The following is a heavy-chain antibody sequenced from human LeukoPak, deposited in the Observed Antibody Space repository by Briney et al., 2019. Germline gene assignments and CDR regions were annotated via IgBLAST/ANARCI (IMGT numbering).Heavy chain of an antibody. CDR1: GGSISSSSYY. D-gene: IGHD3-22*01. Sequence: SETLSLTCTVSGGSISSSSYYWGWIRQPPGKGLEWIGYIYYSGSTNYNPSLKSRVTISVDTSKNQFSLKLSSVTAADTAVYYCATYYYDSSGTAFDVWGQGTMVTVSS. V-gene: IGHV4-61*05. J-gene: IGHJ3*01. CDR3: ATYYYDSSGTAFDV. CDR2: IYYSGST.